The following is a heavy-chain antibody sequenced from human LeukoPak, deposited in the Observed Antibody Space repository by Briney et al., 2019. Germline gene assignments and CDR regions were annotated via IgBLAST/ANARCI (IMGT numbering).Heavy chain of an antibody. CDR1: GSTFSRYW. J-gene: IGHJ4*02. CDR2: INPDGSST. V-gene: IGHV3-74*01. Sequence: GGSLRLSCAASGSTFSRYWIHWVRQAPGKGLVWVSRINPDGSSTNYADSVKGRFTISRDNAKNSLYLQMNSLRAEDTAVYYCARGFDSWGQGTLVTISS. CDR3: ARGFDS.